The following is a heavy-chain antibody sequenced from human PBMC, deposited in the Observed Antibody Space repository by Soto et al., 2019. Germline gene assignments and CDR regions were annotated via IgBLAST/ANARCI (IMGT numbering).Heavy chain of an antibody. Sequence: GGSLRLSCAASGFTFDDYAMHWVRQAPGKGLEWVSGISWNSGSIGYADSVKGRFTISRDNAKNSLYLQMNSLRAEDTALYYCAKAGIGARYCSSTSCYFDYWGQGTLVTVSS. CDR1: GFTFDDYA. J-gene: IGHJ4*02. V-gene: IGHV3-9*01. CDR3: AKAGIGARYCSSTSCYFDY. D-gene: IGHD2-2*01. CDR2: ISWNSGSI.